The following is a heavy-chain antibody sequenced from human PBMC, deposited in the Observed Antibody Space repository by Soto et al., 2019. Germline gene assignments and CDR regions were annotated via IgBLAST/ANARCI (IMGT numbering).Heavy chain of an antibody. CDR3: ARNSVPPGGSMSRANTIVDY. J-gene: IGHJ4*02. CDR1: GFTFTFYG. Sequence: GGSLRLSCAASGFTFTFYGMQGVRRAPGKGLEWVAVIWYDGTNKYYTDSVKGRFTISRDNPKNTLYLQMNSLRVEDTGVYYCARNSVPPGGSMSRANTIVDYWGQGT. D-gene: IGHD3-3*01. CDR2: IWYDGTNK. V-gene: IGHV3-33*01.